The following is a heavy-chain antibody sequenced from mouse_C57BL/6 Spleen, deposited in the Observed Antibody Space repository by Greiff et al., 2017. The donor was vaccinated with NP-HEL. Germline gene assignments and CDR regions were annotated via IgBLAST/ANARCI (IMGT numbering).Heavy chain of an antibody. V-gene: IGHV1-18*01. CDR2: INPNNGGT. CDR3: AREGLGGYYFDY. D-gene: IGHD3-3*01. J-gene: IGHJ2*01. Sequence: VQLKESGPELVKPGASVKIPCKASGYTFTDYNMDWVKQSHGKSLEWIGDINPNNGGTIYNQKFKGKATLTVDKSSSTAYMELRSLTSEDTAVYYCAREGLGGYYFDYWGQGTTLTVSS. CDR1: GYTFTDYN.